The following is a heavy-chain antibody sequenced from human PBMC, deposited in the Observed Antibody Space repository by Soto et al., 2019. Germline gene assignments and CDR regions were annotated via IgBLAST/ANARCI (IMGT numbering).Heavy chain of an antibody. V-gene: IGHV3-30-3*01. CDR1: GFTFSSYA. Sequence: QVQLVESGGGVVQPGRSLRLSCAASGFTFSSYAMHWVRQAPGKGLEWVADISYDGSNKYYADSVKGRFTISRDNSKNTLYLQMNSLRAEDTAVYYCARGLGSYGPPLGFDYWGQGTLVTVSS. CDR3: ARGLGSYGPPLGFDY. CDR2: ISYDGSNK. J-gene: IGHJ4*02. D-gene: IGHD1-26*01.